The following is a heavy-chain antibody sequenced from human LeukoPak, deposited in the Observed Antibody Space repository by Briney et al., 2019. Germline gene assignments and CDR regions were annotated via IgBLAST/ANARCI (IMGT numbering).Heavy chain of an antibody. J-gene: IGHJ5*02. Sequence: GGSLRLAWRASGFTFSNYAINWVRQAPGKGLEWVAAISYDGIDIAYADSVRGRFTISRDNSKSTLYLQMGSLRAEDSALYYCAKHLFHYRKYNSDYGVLDTWGQGTLVTVSS. D-gene: IGHD4-11*01. CDR3: AKHLFHYRKYNSDYGVLDT. CDR1: GFTFSNYA. CDR2: ISYDGIDI. V-gene: IGHV3-30*18.